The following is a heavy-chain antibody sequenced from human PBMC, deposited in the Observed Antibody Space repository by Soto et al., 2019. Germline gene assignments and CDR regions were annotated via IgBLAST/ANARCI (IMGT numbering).Heavy chain of an antibody. CDR2: IYYSGST. J-gene: IGHJ6*03. CDR1: GGSISSYY. V-gene: IGHV4-59*08. Sequence: SETLSLTCTVSGGSISSYYWSWIRQPPGKGLEWIGYIYYSGSTNYNPSLKSRVTISVDTSKNQFSLKLSSVTAADTAVYYCARRVLTTVTWVNYYYMDVWGKGTTVTVSS. D-gene: IGHD4-4*01. CDR3: ARRVLTTVTWVNYYYMDV.